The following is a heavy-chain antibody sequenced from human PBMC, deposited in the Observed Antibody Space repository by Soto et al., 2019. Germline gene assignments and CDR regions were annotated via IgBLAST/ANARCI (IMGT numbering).Heavy chain of an antibody. CDR1: GGSISSYY. Sequence: PSETLSLTCTVSGGSISSYYWSWIRQPPGKGLERIGYTYYSGSTNYNPSHKSRVTISVDTSKNQFSLKLNSVTAADTAVFYCARAGSGSYYAGYYFDYWGQGTLVTVSS. D-gene: IGHD1-26*01. V-gene: IGHV4-59*01. CDR3: ARAGSGSYYAGYYFDY. J-gene: IGHJ4*02. CDR2: TYYSGST.